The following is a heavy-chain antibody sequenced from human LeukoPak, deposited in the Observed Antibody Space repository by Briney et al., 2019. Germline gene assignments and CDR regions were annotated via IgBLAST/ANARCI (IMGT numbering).Heavy chain of an antibody. J-gene: IGHJ4*02. CDR3: ARGSGYCSGGSCYQDIYY. V-gene: IGHV1-46*01. CDR1: GYTFTSYY. D-gene: IGHD2-15*01. CDR2: INPSGGST. Sequence: ASVKVSCKASGYTFTSYYMHWVRQAPGQGLEWMGIINPSGGSTSYAQKFQGRVTITADESTSTAYMELSSLRSEDTAVYYCARGSGYCSGGSCYQDIYYWGQGTLVTVSS.